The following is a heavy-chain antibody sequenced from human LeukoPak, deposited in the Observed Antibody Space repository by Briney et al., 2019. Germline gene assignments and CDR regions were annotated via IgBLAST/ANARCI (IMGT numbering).Heavy chain of an antibody. V-gene: IGHV1-18*01. CDR1: GYTFTSYG. Sequence: ASVKVSCKASGYTFTSYGISWVRQAPGQGLEWMGWISAYNGNTNYAQRLQGRVTMTRDTSISTAYMELSRLRSDDTAVCYCARDRRGAYGDYATSYWGQGTLVTVSS. CDR3: ARDRRGAYGDYATSY. J-gene: IGHJ4*02. D-gene: IGHD4-17*01. CDR2: ISAYNGNT.